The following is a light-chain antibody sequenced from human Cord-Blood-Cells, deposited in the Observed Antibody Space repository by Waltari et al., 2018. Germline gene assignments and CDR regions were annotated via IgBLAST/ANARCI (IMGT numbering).Light chain of an antibody. Sequence: SALTHLAPSPGPLGSSSPSPAPGPSVVLGGINFSPCSQQHPGKAPKLMIYEGSKRPSGVSNRFSGSKSGNTASLTISGLQAEDEADYYCCSYAGSSTWVFGGGTKLTVL. CDR3: CSYAGSSTWV. V-gene: IGLV2-23*01. CDR2: EGS. CDR1: SVVLGGIN. J-gene: IGLJ3*02.